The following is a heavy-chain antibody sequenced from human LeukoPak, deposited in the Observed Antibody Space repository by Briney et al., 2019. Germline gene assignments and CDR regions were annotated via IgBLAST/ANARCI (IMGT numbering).Heavy chain of an antibody. D-gene: IGHD6-13*01. Sequence: PSETLSLTCTVSGGSISSYYWSWIRQPPGKGLEWIGYIYYSGSTNYNPSLNSRVTISVDTSKNQFSLKLSSVTAADTAVYYCARVRSSWYSTYYYYIMDVWGQGTTVTVSS. J-gene: IGHJ6*02. V-gene: IGHV4-59*01. CDR1: GGSISSYY. CDR2: IYYSGST. CDR3: ARVRSSWYSTYYYYIMDV.